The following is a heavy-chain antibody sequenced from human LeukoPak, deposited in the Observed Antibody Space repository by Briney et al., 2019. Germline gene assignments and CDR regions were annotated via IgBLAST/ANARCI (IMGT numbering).Heavy chain of an antibody. J-gene: IGHJ4*02. CDR1: VFTFYDYA. CDR3: AKDRRPYYDSWSGYYQIDY. D-gene: IGHD3-3*01. CDR2: ISWDGVST. V-gene: IGHV3-43D*03. Sequence: GGSLRLSCAASVFTFYDYAMHCVRQSPGKGLEGVSLISWDGVSTYYADSVKGRFTISRGNSKNSLYLPMNSLGAEDTALYYCAKDRRPYYDSWSGYYQIDYWGQGTLVTVSS.